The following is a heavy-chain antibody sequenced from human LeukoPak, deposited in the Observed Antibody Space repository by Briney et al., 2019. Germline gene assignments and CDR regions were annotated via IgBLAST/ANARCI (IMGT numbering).Heavy chain of an antibody. CDR1: GFTFSSYS. J-gene: IGHJ3*02. V-gene: IGHV3-21*01. CDR3: ARDRESLAFDI. Sequence: PGGSLRLSCAASGFTFSSYSMNWVRQAPGKGLEWVSSISSSSSYIYYADSVKGRFTISRDNAKNSLYLQMNSLRAEDTAAYYCARDRESLAFDIWGQGTMVTVSS. D-gene: IGHD3-10*01. CDR2: ISSSSSYI.